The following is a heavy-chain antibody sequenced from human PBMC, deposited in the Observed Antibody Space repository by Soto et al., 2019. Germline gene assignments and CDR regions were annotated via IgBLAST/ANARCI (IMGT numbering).Heavy chain of an antibody. CDR2: IYYSGST. Sequence: SETLSLTCTVSGGSISSGDYYWSWIRQPPGKGLEWIGYIYYSGSTYYNPSLKSRVTISVDTSKNQFSLKLSSVTAADTAVYYCARGSTYYYDSSGYSSGLYFDYWGQGTLVTVSS. V-gene: IGHV4-30-4*01. CDR1: GGSISSGDYY. CDR3: ARGSTYYYDSSGYSSGLYFDY. J-gene: IGHJ4*02. D-gene: IGHD3-22*01.